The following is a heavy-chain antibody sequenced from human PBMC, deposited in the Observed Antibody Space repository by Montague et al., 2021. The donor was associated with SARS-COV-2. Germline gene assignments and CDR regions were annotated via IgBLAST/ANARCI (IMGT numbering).Heavy chain of an antibody. J-gene: IGHJ5*02. CDR2: IFHSGIT. V-gene: IGHV4-59*13. CDR1: GGSISSYY. Sequence: SETLSLTCSVSGGSISSYYWSWIRQSPGKGLEWIGYIFHSGITDYNPSLKSRVTISVGMSKNQFSLRLNSVTAADSAVYYCARTEYNWNDWFDPWGQGTLVTVSS. CDR3: ARTEYNWNDWFDP. D-gene: IGHD1-20*01.